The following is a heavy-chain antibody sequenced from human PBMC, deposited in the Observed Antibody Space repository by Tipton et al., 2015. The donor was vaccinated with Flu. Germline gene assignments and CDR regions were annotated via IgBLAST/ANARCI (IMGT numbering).Heavy chain of an antibody. J-gene: IGHJ5*02. V-gene: IGHV4-61*02. D-gene: IGHD3-10*01. Sequence: TLSLTCTVSGDSISRGSYYYNWIRQPAGEGLEWIGRIYTNANTNYKASLKSRVTISIDRSRNQFSLRLSSVTAADTAMYYCALWFGYTWGQGTLVTVSS. CDR1: GDSISRGSYY. CDR2: IYTNANT. CDR3: ALWFGYT.